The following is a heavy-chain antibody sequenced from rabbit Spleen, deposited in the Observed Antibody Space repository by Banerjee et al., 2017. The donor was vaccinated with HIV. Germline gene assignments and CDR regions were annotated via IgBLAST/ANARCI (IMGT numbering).Heavy chain of an antibody. CDR1: GLDFSSRYW. D-gene: IGHD4-2*01. CDR3: AGDVAGREDFNL. V-gene: IGHV1S45*01. Sequence: EESGGGLVQPEGSLALTCTASGLDFSSRYWICWVRQAPGKGLEWIACIDVAKSGSTYYASWAKGRFTISKTSSTTVTLQMTSLTAADTATYFCAGDVAGREDFNLWGPGTLVTVS. J-gene: IGHJ4*01. CDR2: IDVAKSGST.